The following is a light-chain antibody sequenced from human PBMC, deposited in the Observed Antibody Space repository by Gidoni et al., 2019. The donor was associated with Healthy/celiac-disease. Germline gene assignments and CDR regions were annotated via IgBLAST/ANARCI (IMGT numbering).Light chain of an antibody. CDR2: EVS. V-gene: IGLV2-23*02. CDR1: SSDVGRYNL. CDR3: CSYAGSSTWV. J-gene: IGLJ3*02. Sequence: QSALTQPASVSGSPGQSITISCTGNSSDVGRYNLVSWYQQPPGKAPKLMIYEVSKRPSGVSNRFSGSKSGNTASLTISGLQAEDEADYYCCSYAGSSTWVFGGGTKLTVL.